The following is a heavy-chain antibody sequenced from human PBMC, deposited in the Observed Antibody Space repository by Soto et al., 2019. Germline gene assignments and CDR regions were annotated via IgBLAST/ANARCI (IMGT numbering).Heavy chain of an antibody. CDR3: ARDKGASGYGMDF. CDR1: GFIFSSYS. V-gene: IGHV3-48*02. D-gene: IGHD3-10*01. Sequence: VGSLRLSCAASGFIFSSYSMNWVRQAPGKGLEWVSHITYTHTIYYADSVNGRFTISRDNAKNSLYLQLNSLRDEDTAVYYCARDKGASGYGMDFWGQGTTVTVSS. CDR2: ITYTHTI. J-gene: IGHJ6*02.